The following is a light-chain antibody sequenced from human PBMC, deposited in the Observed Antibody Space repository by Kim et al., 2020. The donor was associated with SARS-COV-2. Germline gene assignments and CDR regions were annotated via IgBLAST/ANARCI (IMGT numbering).Light chain of an antibody. CDR1: RSDVGGYRR. V-gene: IGLV2-18*02. J-gene: IGLJ1*01. Sequence: QSALAQPPSVSGYPGQSVTISCTGTRSDVGGYRRVSWYRQAPPTAPQLIIYEVTNRPSGVPDRFSGSASGNTASLTISGLQTEDEGDYYCSSFTSGGAFVLFGAGTKVTVL. CDR3: SSFTSGGAFVL. CDR2: EVT.